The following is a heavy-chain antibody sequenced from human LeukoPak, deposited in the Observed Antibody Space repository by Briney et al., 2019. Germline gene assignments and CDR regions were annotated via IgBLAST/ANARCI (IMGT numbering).Heavy chain of an antibody. CDR2: IYYSGST. Sequence: SETLPLTCTVSGGSISSYYWSWIRQPPGKGLEWIGYIYYSGSTNYNPSLKSRVTISVDTSKNQFSLKRSSVTAADTAVYYCARLYYDFWSGYPEGVYYFDYWGQGTLVTVSS. CDR3: ARLYYDFWSGYPEGVYYFDY. V-gene: IGHV4-59*08. J-gene: IGHJ4*02. D-gene: IGHD3-3*01. CDR1: GGSISSYY.